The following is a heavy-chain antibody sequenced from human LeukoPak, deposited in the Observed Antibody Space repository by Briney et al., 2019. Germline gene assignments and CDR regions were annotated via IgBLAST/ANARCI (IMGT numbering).Heavy chain of an antibody. Sequence: SETLSLTCTVSGGSISSYYWSWIRQPAGKGLEWIGEINHSGSTNYNPSLKSRVTISVDTSKNQFSLKLSSVTAADTAVYYCARRYYYGSGSYSYYFDYWGQGTLVTVSS. CDR3: ARRYYYGSGSYSYYFDY. CDR2: INHSGST. CDR1: GGSISSYY. J-gene: IGHJ4*02. D-gene: IGHD3-10*01. V-gene: IGHV4-34*01.